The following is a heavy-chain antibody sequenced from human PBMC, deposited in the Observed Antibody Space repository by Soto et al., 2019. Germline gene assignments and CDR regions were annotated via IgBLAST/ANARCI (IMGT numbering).Heavy chain of an antibody. D-gene: IGHD2-8*02. CDR3: AKDRLVAPYYYYGMDV. V-gene: IGHV3-23*01. CDR2: ISGSGGSS. J-gene: IGHJ6*02. CDR1: GFTFSSYA. Sequence: GGSLRLSCAASGFTFSSYAMSWVRQARGKGLEWVSAISGSGGSSYYADSVKGRFTISRDNSKNTLYLQMNSLRAEDTAVYYCAKDRLVAPYYYYGMDVWGQGTTVTVSS.